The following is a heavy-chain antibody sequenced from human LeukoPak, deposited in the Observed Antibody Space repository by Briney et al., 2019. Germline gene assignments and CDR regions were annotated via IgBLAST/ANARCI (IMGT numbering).Heavy chain of an antibody. J-gene: IGHJ4*02. D-gene: IGHD2-2*02. CDR1: GFTFSSYS. V-gene: IGHV3-48*01. CDR2: ISSSSSTI. CDR3: ARGTYCSSTSCYTLDY. Sequence: GGSLRLSCAASGFTFSSYSMNWVRQAPGKGLEWVSYISSSSSTIYYADSVKGRFTISRDNAKNSLYLQMNSLRAEDTAVYYCARGTYCSSTSCYTLDYWGQGTLVTVSS.